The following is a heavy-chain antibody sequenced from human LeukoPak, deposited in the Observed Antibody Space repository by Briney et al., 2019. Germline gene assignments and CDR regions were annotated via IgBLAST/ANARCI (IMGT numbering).Heavy chain of an antibody. J-gene: IGHJ4*02. CDR3: ARVRLGTNLDY. CDR1: GFTFSSYS. D-gene: IGHD1/OR15-1a*01. V-gene: IGHV3-21*04. CDR2: ISRSSSHK. Sequence: GGSLRLSCAASGFTFSSYSMNWVRQAPGKGLEWVSSISRSSSHKYYADSVKGRFTISRDNAKNSLYLQMNSLRAEDTALYYCARVRLGTNLDYWGQGTLVTVSS.